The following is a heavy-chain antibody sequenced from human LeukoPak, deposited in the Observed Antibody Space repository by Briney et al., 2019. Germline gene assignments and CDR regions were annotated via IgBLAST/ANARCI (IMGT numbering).Heavy chain of an antibody. D-gene: IGHD6-19*01. CDR3: ARGVAWYSSGWYGSYYFDY. Sequence: PSETLSLTCTVSGGSISRNYWSWIRQPPGKGLEWVGYIYYSGSTNYNPSLKSRVTISVDTSKNQFSLKLSSVTAADTAVYYCARGVAWYSSGWYGSYYFDYWGQGTLVTVSS. V-gene: IGHV4-59*12. CDR1: GGSISRNY. J-gene: IGHJ4*02. CDR2: IYYSGST.